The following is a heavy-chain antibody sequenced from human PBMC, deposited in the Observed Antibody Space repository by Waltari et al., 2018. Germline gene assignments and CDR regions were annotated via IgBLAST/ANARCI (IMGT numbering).Heavy chain of an antibody. V-gene: IGHV3-48*03. Sequence: EVQLVESGGSLVQPGGSLRLSCPGAGFTFRNYEMNWVRQAPGKWLEWVSYISSSGTTIFDADSVKGRFTISRDNAKNSLYLQMNSLRAEDTAVYYCARRLPYYGMDVWGQGTTVTVSS. CDR2: ISSSGTTI. CDR1: GFTFRNYE. J-gene: IGHJ6*02. CDR3: ARRLPYYGMDV.